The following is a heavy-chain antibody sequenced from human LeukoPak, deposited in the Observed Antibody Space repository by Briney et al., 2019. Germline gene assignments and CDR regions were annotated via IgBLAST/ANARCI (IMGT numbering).Heavy chain of an antibody. CDR1: GFTFDIYD. Sequence: GGSLRLSCAASGFTFDIYDMNWVRQTPGKGLEWVSFISSSGSTILYADSVKGRFTISRDNAKNSLYLQMNILRAEDTAVYYCAAGYYLDYWGQGTLVTVSS. V-gene: IGHV3-48*03. J-gene: IGHJ4*02. CDR3: AAGYYLDY. D-gene: IGHD6-13*01. CDR2: ISSSGSTI.